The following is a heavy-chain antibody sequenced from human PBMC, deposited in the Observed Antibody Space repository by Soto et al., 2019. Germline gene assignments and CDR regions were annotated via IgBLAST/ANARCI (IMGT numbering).Heavy chain of an antibody. V-gene: IGHV3-30*18. Sequence: GGSLRLSCAASGFTFSIYGMHWVCQAPGKGLEWVAVISYDGSNKYYADSVKGRFTISRDNSKNTLYLQMNSLRAEDTAVYYCAKDRIVVVVAATRELDPWGQGTLVTVSS. J-gene: IGHJ5*02. CDR1: GFTFSIYG. D-gene: IGHD2-15*01. CDR3: AKDRIVVVVAATRELDP. CDR2: ISYDGSNK.